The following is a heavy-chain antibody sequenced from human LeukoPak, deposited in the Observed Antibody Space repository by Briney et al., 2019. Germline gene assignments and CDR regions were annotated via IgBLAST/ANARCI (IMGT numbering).Heavy chain of an antibody. D-gene: IGHD3-10*01. Sequence: ASVKVSCKASGYTFTSYGISWVRQAPGQGLEWMEWISAHSGDTNYVQKFQGRVTVTRDTSTSTAYMELRSLRSDDTAVYYCARDPGGFGDPFDYWGQGTLVTVSS. CDR3: ARDPGGFGDPFDY. CDR1: GYTFTSYG. J-gene: IGHJ4*02. V-gene: IGHV1-18*01. CDR2: ISAHSGDT.